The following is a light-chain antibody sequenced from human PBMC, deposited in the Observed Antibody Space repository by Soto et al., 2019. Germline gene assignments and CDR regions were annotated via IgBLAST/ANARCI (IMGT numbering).Light chain of an antibody. CDR2: EVS. J-gene: IGLJ1*01. CDR1: SGDVGGYNY. CDR3: RSYTSGSSYV. V-gene: IGLV2-14*01. Sequence: QSVLPQPASGSGSPGQSITISCTGTSGDVGGYNYVSWYQQHPGKAPKLIIYEVSNRPSGVSNRFSGSKYGNTASLTISGLQAEDEGDYYCRSYTSGSSYVF.